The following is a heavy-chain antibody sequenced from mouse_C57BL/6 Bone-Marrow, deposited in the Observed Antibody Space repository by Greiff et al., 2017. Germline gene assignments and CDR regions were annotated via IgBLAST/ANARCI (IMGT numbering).Heavy chain of an antibody. CDR2: ISYDGSN. J-gene: IGHJ4*01. D-gene: IGHD1-1*01. Sequence: VQLQQSGPGLVKPSQSLSLTCSVTGYSITSGYYWNWIRQFPGNKLEWMGYISYDGSNNYNPSLKNRISITRDTSKNQFFLKLNSVTTEDTATYYCARVGYYGSSLYAMDYWGQGTSVTVSS. CDR3: ARVGYYGSSLYAMDY. CDR1: GYSITSGYY. V-gene: IGHV3-6*01.